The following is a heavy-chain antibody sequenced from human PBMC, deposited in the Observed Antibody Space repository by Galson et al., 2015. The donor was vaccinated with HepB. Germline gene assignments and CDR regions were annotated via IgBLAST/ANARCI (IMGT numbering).Heavy chain of an antibody. CDR1: GFTVSSNY. J-gene: IGHJ2*01. Sequence: SLRLSCAASGFTVSSNYMSWVRQAPGKGLEWVSVIYSGGSTYYADSVKDRFTISRDNSKNTLYLQMNSLRAEDTAVYYCARAPRDGAAAGTVGYFDLWGRGTLVTVSS. V-gene: IGHV3-66*01. D-gene: IGHD6-13*01. CDR3: ARAPRDGAAAGTVGYFDL. CDR2: IYSGGST.